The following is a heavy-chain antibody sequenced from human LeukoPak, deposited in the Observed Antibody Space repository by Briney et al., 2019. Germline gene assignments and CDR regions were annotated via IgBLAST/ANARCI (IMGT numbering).Heavy chain of an antibody. D-gene: IGHD1-7*01. CDR1: GGSFSGYY. V-gene: IGHV4-34*01. CDR3: ARDRAGTTGGAFDI. J-gene: IGHJ3*02. Sequence: KASETLSLTCAVYGGSFSGYYWSWIRQPPGKGLEWIGEINHSGSTNYNPSLKSRVTISVDTSKNQFSLKLSSVTAADTAVYYCARDRAGTTGGAFDIWGQGTMVTVSS. CDR2: INHSGST.